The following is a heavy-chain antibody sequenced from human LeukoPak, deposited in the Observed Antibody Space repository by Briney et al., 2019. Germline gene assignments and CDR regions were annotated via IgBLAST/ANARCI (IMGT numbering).Heavy chain of an antibody. CDR2: IYYSGST. CDR3: ARRSKWLLIDY. V-gene: IGHV4-38-2*02. CDR1: GYSISSGYY. Sequence: RSSETLSLTCTVSGYSISSGYYWGWIRQPPGKGLEWIGSIYYSGSTYYNPSLKSRVTISVDTSKNQFSLKLSSVTAADTAVYYCARRSKWLLIDYWGQGTLVTVSS. D-gene: IGHD5-24*01. J-gene: IGHJ4*02.